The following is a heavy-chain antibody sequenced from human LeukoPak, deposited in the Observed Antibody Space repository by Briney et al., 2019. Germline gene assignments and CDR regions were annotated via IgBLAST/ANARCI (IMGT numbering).Heavy chain of an antibody. V-gene: IGHV3-30*03. Sequence: GGSLRLSCAASGFTFGSYGMHWVRQAPGKGLEWVAVISYDGSNKYYADSVKGRFTISRDNSKNTLYLQMNSLRVDDTAVYYCAIAKGPVDIVVAATGVFGYWGQGTLVTVSS. CDR1: GFTFGSYG. D-gene: IGHD6-19*01. J-gene: IGHJ4*02. CDR3: AIAKGPVDIVVAATGVFGY. CDR2: ISYDGSNK.